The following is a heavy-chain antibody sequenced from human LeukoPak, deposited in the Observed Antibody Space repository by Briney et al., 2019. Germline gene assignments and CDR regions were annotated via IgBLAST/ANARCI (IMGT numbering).Heavy chain of an antibody. CDR2: IYHSGST. J-gene: IGHJ6*03. Sequence: SSETLSLTCTVSGYSISSGYYWGWIRQPPGKGLEWIGSIYHSGSTYYNPSLMSRVTISVDTSKNQFSLKLTSVTAADTAVYYCARQHNWNYVDYYYYMDVWGKGTTVTVSS. D-gene: IGHD1-7*01. V-gene: IGHV4-38-2*02. CDR1: GYSISSGYY. CDR3: ARQHNWNYVDYYYYMDV.